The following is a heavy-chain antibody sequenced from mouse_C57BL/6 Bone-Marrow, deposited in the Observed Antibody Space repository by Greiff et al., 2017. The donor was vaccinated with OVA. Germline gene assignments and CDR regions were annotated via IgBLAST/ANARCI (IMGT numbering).Heavy chain of an antibody. D-gene: IGHD1-3*01. CDR3: ASNLYYFDY. CDR2: IYPRSGNT. CDR1: GYTFTSYG. V-gene: IGHV1-81*01. J-gene: IGHJ2*01. Sequence: VQLQGPGAELARPGASVKLSCKASGYTFTSYGISWVKQRTGQGLEWIGEIYPRSGNTYYNEKFKGKATLTADKSSSTAYMALRSLTSEVSAVYCCASNLYYFDYWGQGTTLTVSS.